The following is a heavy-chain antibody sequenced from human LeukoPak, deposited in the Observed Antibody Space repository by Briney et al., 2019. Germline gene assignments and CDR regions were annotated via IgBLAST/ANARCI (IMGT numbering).Heavy chain of an antibody. CDR2: IKEDGSEK. V-gene: IGHV3-7*01. CDR3: AQSGRSTFWY. CDR1: GFTFSDHW. Sequence: PGGSLRLSCGASGFTFSDHWMSWVRQAPGKGLEWVADIKEDGSEKYYVDSVRGRFTISRDNVKNSLHLQMNSLRAEDTAVYYCAQSGRSTFWYWGQGALVSVSS. D-gene: IGHD2/OR15-2a*01. J-gene: IGHJ4*02.